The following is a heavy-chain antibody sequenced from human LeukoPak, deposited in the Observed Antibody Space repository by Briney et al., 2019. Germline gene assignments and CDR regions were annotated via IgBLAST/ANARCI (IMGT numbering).Heavy chain of an antibody. CDR2: INPNSGGT. Sequence: ASVKVSCKASGYTFTGYYMHWVRQAPGQGLEWMGRINPNSGGTNYAQKFQGRATMTRDTSISTAYMELSRLRSDDTAVYYCARDRHIVVVVAAYYMDVWGKGTTVTVSS. CDR3: ARDRHIVVVVAAYYMDV. D-gene: IGHD2-15*01. CDR1: GYTFTGYY. V-gene: IGHV1-2*06. J-gene: IGHJ6*03.